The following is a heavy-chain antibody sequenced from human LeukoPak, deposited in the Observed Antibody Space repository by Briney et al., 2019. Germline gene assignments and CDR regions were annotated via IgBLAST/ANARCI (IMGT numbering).Heavy chain of an antibody. Sequence: GGSLRLSCAASGFTFSSYWMSWVRQAPGKGLEWVANIKQDGSEKYYVDSVKGRFTISRDNAKNSLYPQMNSLRAEDTAVYYCARVGKRWLQLGHVAFDIWGQGTMVTVSS. J-gene: IGHJ3*02. CDR1: GFTFSSYW. V-gene: IGHV3-7*01. CDR2: IKQDGSEK. CDR3: ARVGKRWLQLGHVAFDI. D-gene: IGHD5-24*01.